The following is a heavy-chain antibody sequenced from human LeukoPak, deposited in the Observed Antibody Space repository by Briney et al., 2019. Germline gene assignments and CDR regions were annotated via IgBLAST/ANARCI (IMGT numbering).Heavy chain of an antibody. J-gene: IGHJ4*02. CDR2: IYPGDSET. D-gene: IGHD4-23*01. V-gene: IGHV5-51*01. CDR3: ARPDGGNSEFEH. CDR1: GYGFTSYW. Sequence: GESLKISCKGSGYGFTSYWIGWVRQMPGKGLEWMAIIYPGDSETNYSPSFRGQVTISVDKSISTAYLQWSTLQASDTAMYYCARPDGGNSEFEHWGQGTLVTVSS.